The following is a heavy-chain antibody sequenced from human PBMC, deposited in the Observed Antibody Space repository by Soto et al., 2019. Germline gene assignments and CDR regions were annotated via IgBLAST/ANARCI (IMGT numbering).Heavy chain of an antibody. J-gene: IGHJ4*02. Sequence: EVQLVESGGGLVQPGGSLRLSCAASGFTFSSYDMHWVRQATGKGLEWVSAIGTAGDTYYPGSVKGRFTISRENAKNSLYLQMNSLRAGDTAVYYCARGWGSSSWYPPQYWGQGTLVTVSS. CDR3: ARGWGSSSWYPPQY. D-gene: IGHD6-13*01. CDR2: IGTAGDT. CDR1: GFTFSSYD. V-gene: IGHV3-13*04.